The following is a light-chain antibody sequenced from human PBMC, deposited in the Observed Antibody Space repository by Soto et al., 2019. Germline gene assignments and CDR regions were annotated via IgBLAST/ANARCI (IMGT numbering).Light chain of an antibody. Sequence: EIVMTQSPLSLPVTPGEPASISCRSSQSLRYSNGYNYLDWYLQKPGQSPQLLIYLGSNRASGVHDRFSGSGSGTDVTLKISRGEAGDVGVYYCMQALQSRTFGQGTKVEIK. CDR1: QSLRYSNGYNY. CDR3: MQALQSRT. CDR2: LGS. J-gene: IGKJ1*01. V-gene: IGKV2-28*01.